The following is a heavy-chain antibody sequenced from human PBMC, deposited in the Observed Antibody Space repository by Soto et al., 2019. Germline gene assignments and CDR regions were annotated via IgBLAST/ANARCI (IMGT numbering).Heavy chain of an antibody. V-gene: IGHV3-48*02. J-gene: IGHJ4*02. CDR3: ARDLESIAAPPYPD. D-gene: IGHD6-6*01. CDR2: ISSSSSTI. CDR1: GFTFSSYS. Sequence: VGSLRLSCAASGFTFSSYSMNWVRQAPGKGLEWVSYISSSSSTIYYADSVKGRFTISRDNAKNSLYLQMNSLRDEDTAVYYCARDLESIAAPPYPDWGQGTLVTVSS.